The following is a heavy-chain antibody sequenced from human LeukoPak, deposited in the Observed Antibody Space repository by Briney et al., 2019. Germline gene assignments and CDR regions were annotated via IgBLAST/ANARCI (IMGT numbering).Heavy chain of an antibody. D-gene: IGHD3-10*01. J-gene: IGHJ4*02. CDR3: ARVEAYLSGSYSDY. Sequence: GASVKVSCKSSGYIFNDYSVHWVRQAPGQGLEWMGWISAYNGNTNYAQKLQGRVTMTTDTSTSTAYMELRSLRSDDTAVYYCARVEAYLSGSYSDYWGQGTLVTVSS. CDR2: ISAYNGNT. V-gene: IGHV1-18*04. CDR1: GYIFNDYS.